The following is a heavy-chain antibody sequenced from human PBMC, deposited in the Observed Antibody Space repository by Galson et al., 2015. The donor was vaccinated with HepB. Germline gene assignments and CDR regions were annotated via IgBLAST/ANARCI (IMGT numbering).Heavy chain of an antibody. CDR2: IYPGGTT. V-gene: IGHV3-66*01. J-gene: IGHJ4*02. D-gene: IGHD6-13*01. Sequence: SLRLSCAVSGFTVNLHYMNWVRQAPGKGLEWVSVIYPGGTTFYSDSVKGRFTISRDYSRNTLFLQMTGLRAEDTANYYCARDPDSGSNKGAFDSWGPGTLVTVSS. CDR3: ARDPDSGSNKGAFDS. CDR1: GFTVNLHY.